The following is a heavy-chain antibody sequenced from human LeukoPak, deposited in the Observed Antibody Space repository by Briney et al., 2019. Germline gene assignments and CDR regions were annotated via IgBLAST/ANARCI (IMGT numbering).Heavy chain of an antibody. V-gene: IGHV3-21*01. CDR1: GFSFSTYS. J-gene: IGHJ4*02. Sequence: GGSLRLSCAASGFSFSTYSMNWVRQAPGKGLEWVSFISSSSSYIYYADSVKGRFTISRDNAKNSLYLQMNSLRGEDTAVYYCARIYDSSGYFNDYWGQGTLVTVSS. CDR2: ISSSSSYI. D-gene: IGHD3-22*01. CDR3: ARIYDSSGYFNDY.